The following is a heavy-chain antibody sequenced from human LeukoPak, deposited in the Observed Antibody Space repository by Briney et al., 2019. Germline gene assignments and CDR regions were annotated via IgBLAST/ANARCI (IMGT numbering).Heavy chain of an antibody. V-gene: IGHV3-53*04. CDR2: IYSDGST. D-gene: IGHD6-19*01. CDR1: GFTVSSNY. CDR3: AKVYGYSSGWFGY. Sequence: GSLRLSCAASGFTVSSNYMSWVRQAPGKGLEWASVIYSDGSTYYADSAKGRFTIYRHNSKNTLYLLMNSLRAEDTAVYFCAKVYGYSSGWFGYWGQGTLVTVSS. J-gene: IGHJ4*02.